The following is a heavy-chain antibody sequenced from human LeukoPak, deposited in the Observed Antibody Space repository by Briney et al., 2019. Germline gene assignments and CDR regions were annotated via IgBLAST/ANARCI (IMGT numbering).Heavy chain of an antibody. CDR1: GYTFTSYD. CDR2: MNPNSVNT. J-gene: IGHJ6*03. D-gene: IGHD3-3*01. Sequence: GASVKVSCKASGYTFTSYDINWVRQATGQGLEWMGWMNPNSVNTGYAQKFQGRVTMTRNTSISTAYMELSSLRSEDTAVYYCARDMDYDFWSGLPYYMDVWGKGTTVTVSS. V-gene: IGHV1-8*01. CDR3: ARDMDYDFWSGLPYYMDV.